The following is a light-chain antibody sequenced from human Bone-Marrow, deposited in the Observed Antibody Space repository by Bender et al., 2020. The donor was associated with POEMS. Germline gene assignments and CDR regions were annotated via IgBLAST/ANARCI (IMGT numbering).Light chain of an antibody. Sequence: QSALTQPPSASGSPGQSVTISCTGTSSDVGGYNYVSWYQQHPGKAPKLMIYEVNERPSGVSTRFSGSKSGNTASLTISGLQAEDEADYYCCSYAGSGTPIWVFGGGTKLTVL. CDR3: CSYAGSGTPIWV. V-gene: IGLV2-8*01. CDR1: SSDVGGYNY. CDR2: EVN. J-gene: IGLJ3*02.